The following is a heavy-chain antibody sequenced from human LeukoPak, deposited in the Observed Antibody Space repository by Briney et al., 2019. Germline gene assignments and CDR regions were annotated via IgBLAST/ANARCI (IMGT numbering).Heavy chain of an antibody. CDR1: GYSFTSYW. Sequence: GESLKISCTGSGYSFTSYWIAWLRQMPGKGLEWTGIIYPGDSDTKYSPSFQGHVTISVDKSINTAYLQWGSLETPDTAIFYCARQDGSAMYYFDFWGQGTLVTVSS. CDR2: IYPGDSDT. V-gene: IGHV5-51*01. D-gene: IGHD6-13*01. J-gene: IGHJ4*02. CDR3: ARQDGSAMYYFDF.